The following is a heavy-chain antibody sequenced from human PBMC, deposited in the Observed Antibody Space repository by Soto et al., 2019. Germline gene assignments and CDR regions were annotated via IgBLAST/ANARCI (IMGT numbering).Heavy chain of an antibody. CDR3: ARAGAALVRGSIGGFDY. CDR1: GGAFNGYY. V-gene: IGHV4-34*01. J-gene: IGHJ4*02. Sequence: QVHLQQWGAGLLKPSETLSLTCAVNGGAFNGYYWTWIRQSPGKGLQWIGEINHSGTADYNPSLKSRVPFSIDTSKKQFSLTLTSVTAADTAVYYCARAGAALVRGSIGGFDYWGQGTLVTVSS. D-gene: IGHD3-10*01. CDR2: INHSGTA.